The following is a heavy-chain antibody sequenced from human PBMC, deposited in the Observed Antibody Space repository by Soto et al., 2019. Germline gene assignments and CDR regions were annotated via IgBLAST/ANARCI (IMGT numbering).Heavy chain of an antibody. CDR2: IYDSESA. CDR3: ARSSSSSSAADY. CDR1: GESISSGGYY. J-gene: IGHJ4*02. D-gene: IGHD6-6*01. Sequence: QVQLQESGPGLVKPSQNLSLTCSVSGESISSGGYYWSWIRHHPGKGLEWIGSIYDSESAYYNPSLKSRVTISMDNSKNHFAMRLSSLTAADTAVYYCARSSSSSSAADYWGQGILVTVSA. V-gene: IGHV4-31*03.